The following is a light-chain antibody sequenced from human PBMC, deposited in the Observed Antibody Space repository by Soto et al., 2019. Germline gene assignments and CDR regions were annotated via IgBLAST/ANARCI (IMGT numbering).Light chain of an antibody. J-gene: IGLJ1*01. Sequence: QSVLTQPASVSGSPGQSITISCTGTSRDIGNYNYVSWYQHHPGKAPKLMIYEVTSRPSGVSDRFSGSKSGMTASLTISGLQPEDEADYFCASYRRANTLVVLGTGTKV. V-gene: IGLV2-14*01. CDR3: ASYRRANTLVV. CDR1: SRDIGNYNY. CDR2: EVT.